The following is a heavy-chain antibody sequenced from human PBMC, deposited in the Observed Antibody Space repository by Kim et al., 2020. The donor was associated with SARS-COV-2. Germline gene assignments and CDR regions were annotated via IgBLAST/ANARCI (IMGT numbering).Heavy chain of an antibody. V-gene: IGHV3-48*02. J-gene: IGHJ4*02. CDR2: ISSTSRTI. CDR3: ARDLYGDYLLDY. Sequence: GGSLRLSCAASRFTFGSYSMNWVRQAPGKGLEWVSYISSTSRTISYADSVKGRFTISRDNAKNSLSLQMNSLRDEDTAVYYCARDLYGDYLLDYWGQGTLVTVSS. CDR1: RFTFGSYS. D-gene: IGHD4-17*01.